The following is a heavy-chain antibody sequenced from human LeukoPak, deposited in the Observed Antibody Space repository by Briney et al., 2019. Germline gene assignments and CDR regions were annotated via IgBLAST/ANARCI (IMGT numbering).Heavy chain of an antibody. CDR3: ASSIFAAAGSYYYYGMDV. CDR1: GFTFSSYA. V-gene: IGHV3-23*01. D-gene: IGHD6-13*01. Sequence: GGSLRFSCAASGFTFSSYAMSWVRQAPGKGLEWVSAISGSGGSTYYADSVKGRFTISRDNSKNTLYLQMNSLRAEDTAVYYCASSIFAAAGSYYYYGMDVWGQGTTVTVSS. J-gene: IGHJ6*02. CDR2: ISGSGGST.